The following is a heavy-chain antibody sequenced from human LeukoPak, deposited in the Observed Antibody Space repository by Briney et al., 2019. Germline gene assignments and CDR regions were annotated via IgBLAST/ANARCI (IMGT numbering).Heavy chain of an antibody. J-gene: IGHJ5*02. CDR3: ATMILVPAAIGGWFDP. CDR1: GYTFTTDG. D-gene: IGHD2-2*02. CDR2: ISAYNGNT. Sequence: ASVSVSSTASGYTFTTDGISWVRQAPGQGLEWMGWISAYNGNTNYAQKLQGRFTMTEDTSTDTAYMELSSLTSDDTAVYYCATMILVPAAIGGWFDPWGQGTLVTVSS. V-gene: IGHV1-18*01.